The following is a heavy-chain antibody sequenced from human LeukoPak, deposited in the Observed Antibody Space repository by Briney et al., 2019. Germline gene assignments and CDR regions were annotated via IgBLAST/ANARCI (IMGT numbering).Heavy chain of an antibody. V-gene: IGHV4-59*01. J-gene: IGHJ4*02. D-gene: IGHD5-12*01. CDR1: GGSISSYY. CDR3: ARDTGGYEGNFDY. CDR2: IYYSGST. Sequence: AETLSLTCTVSGGSISSYYWSWIRQPPGKGLEWIGYIYYSGSTNYNPSLKSRVTISVDTSKNQFSLKLSSVTAADTAVYYCARDTGGYEGNFDYWGQGTLVTVSS.